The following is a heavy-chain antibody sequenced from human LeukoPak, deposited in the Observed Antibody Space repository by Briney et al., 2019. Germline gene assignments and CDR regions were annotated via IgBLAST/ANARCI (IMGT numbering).Heavy chain of an antibody. J-gene: IGHJ4*02. D-gene: IGHD5-12*01. Sequence: GGCLRLSCSATVFTFSIYRMHWVRQTPWKGLVWVANIETDGTTIHYADSVKGRFTISRDNAENTVYLQMNSLRAEDTGVYHCAREYNGGLDYWGQGTLVTVSS. CDR1: VFTFSIYR. CDR2: IETDGTTI. CDR3: AREYNGGLDY. V-gene: IGHV3-74*01.